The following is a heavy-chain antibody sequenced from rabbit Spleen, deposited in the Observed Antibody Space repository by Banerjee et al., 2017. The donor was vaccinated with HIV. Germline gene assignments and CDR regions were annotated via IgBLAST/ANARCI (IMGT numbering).Heavy chain of an antibody. D-gene: IGHD4-1*01. V-gene: IGHV1S45*01. Sequence: QEQLEEAGRGLVRPEGSLTLTCKASGFSFSDRDVMCWVRQAPGKGLEWIACINTATGKDVYANWVNGRFTISRTSSTTVTLQMTSLAAADTATYFCARDLAGAIGWNFYLWGPGTLVTVS. J-gene: IGHJ4*01. CDR2: INTATGKD. CDR3: ARDLAGAIGWNFYL. CDR1: GFSFSDRDV.